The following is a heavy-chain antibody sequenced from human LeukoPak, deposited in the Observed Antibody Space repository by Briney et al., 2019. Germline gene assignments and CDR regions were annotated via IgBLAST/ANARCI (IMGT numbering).Heavy chain of an antibody. J-gene: IGHJ4*02. V-gene: IGHV3-66*01. CDR3: ARRLLTGYYEF. Sequence: PGGSLRLSFAASGFTVSSTYMSWVRQAPGKGLEWVSVFYSGDTTYYANSVKGRFTISRDNSKNMLYLQMNSLRAEDTAVYYCARRLLTGYYEFWGQGTLVTVSS. D-gene: IGHD3-9*01. CDR2: FYSGDTT. CDR1: GFTVSSTY.